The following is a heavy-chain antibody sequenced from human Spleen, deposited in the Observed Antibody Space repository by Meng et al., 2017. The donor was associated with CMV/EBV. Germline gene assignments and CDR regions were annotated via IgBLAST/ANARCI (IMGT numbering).Heavy chain of an antibody. Sequence: GGSISSSSYYWGWIRQPPGKGLEWIGSIYYSGSTYYNPSLKSRVTISVDTSKNQFSLKLSSVTAADTAVYYCARVGLGYSYGNYFDYWGQGTLVTVSS. CDR2: IYYSGST. V-gene: IGHV4-39*07. CDR3: ARVGLGYSYGNYFDY. CDR1: GGSISSSSYY. D-gene: IGHD5-18*01. J-gene: IGHJ4*02.